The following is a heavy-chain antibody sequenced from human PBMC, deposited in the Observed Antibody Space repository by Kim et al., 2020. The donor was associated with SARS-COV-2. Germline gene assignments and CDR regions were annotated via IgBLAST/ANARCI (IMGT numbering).Heavy chain of an antibody. CDR3: ATFSSSSFFNLFDP. Sequence: SETLSLTCTVSGGSISSGGYYWSWIRHHPGKGLEWIGYIYFSGSTYYNPSLKSRVTISLDTSKNQFSLKLSSVTAADTAVYYCATFSSSSFFNLFDPGAREPWSPSPQ. CDR1: GGSISSGGYY. J-gene: IGHJ5*02. CDR2: IYFSGST. D-gene: IGHD6-6*01. V-gene: IGHV4-31*03.